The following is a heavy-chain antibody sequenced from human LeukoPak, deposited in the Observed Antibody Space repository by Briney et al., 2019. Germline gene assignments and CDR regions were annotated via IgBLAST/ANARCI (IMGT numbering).Heavy chain of an antibody. CDR2: IYYSGST. J-gene: IGHJ4*02. D-gene: IGHD2-8*01. V-gene: IGHV4-39*01. CDR3: ARLMAAFDY. CDR1: GGSISSSSYY. Sequence: SETLSLTCTVSGGSISSSSYYWGWIRQPPGKGLEWIGSIYYSGSTYYNPSLKSRVTISVDTSKNQLSLKLSSVTAADTAVYYCARLMAAFDYWGQGTLVTVSS.